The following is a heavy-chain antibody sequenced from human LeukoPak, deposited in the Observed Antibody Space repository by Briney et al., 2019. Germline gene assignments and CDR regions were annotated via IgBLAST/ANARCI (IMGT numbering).Heavy chain of an antibody. D-gene: IGHD6-19*01. V-gene: IGHV3-64D*06. CDR1: GFIFSNYA. J-gene: IGHJ4*02. CDR2: ISSNGGST. CDR3: VKGKGIAVTSLDY. Sequence: PGGPLRLSCSASGFIFSNYAMHWVRQAPGKGLEYVSAISSNGGSTYYADSVKGRFTISRDNSKNTLYLQMSSLRAEDTAVYYCVKGKGIAVTSLDYWGQGTLVTVSS.